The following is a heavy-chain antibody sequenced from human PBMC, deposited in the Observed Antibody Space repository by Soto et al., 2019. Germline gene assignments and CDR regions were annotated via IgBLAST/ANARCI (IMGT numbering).Heavy chain of an antibody. CDR1: GFTFRSYA. J-gene: IGHJ4*02. CDR3: ASEQLAVLRGVLDY. Sequence: GGSLRLSCVASGFTFRSYAMHWVRQAPGKGPEWVAVTSHDGSNKYYADSVKGRFTLSRDNSKNTLYLQMNSLRAEDTAVYYCASEQLAVLRGVLDYWGQGTLVTVSS. V-gene: IGHV3-30-3*01. CDR2: TSHDGSNK. D-gene: IGHD1-1*01.